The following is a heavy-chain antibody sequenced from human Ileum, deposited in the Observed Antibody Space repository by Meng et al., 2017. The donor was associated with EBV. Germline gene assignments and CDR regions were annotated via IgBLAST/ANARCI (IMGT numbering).Heavy chain of an antibody. CDR2: TYGSDIT. V-gene: IGHV4-61*01. Sequence: GPALWQPPAPLSRPVPVSGGTVRGDSYHWVGTRQSPGRGLEWIGHTYGSDITYSPSFQSRVTISIDTAKNQLFLKLTSVTAADTAMYYCAYYRVGRGGVGSWGQGTLVTVSS. CDR3: AYYRVGRGGVGS. CDR1: GGTVRGDSYH. D-gene: IGHD3-16*01. J-gene: IGHJ4*02.